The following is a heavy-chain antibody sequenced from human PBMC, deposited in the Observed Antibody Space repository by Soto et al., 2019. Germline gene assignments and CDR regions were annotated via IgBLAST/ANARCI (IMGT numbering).Heavy chain of an antibody. D-gene: IGHD3-10*01. Sequence: SETLSLTCTVSGGSISSSSDCWGWIRQPPGKGLEWIGSIYYSGSTYYNPSLKSRVTISVDTSKNQFSLKLSSVTAADTAVYYCARRVTMVRGVIITRWFDPWGQGTLVTVTS. CDR1: GGSISSSSDC. CDR2: IYYSGST. CDR3: ARRVTMVRGVIITRWFDP. J-gene: IGHJ5*02. V-gene: IGHV4-39*01.